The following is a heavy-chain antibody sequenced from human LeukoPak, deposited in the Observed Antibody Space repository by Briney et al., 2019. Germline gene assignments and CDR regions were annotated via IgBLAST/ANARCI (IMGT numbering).Heavy chain of an antibody. CDR3: ARGAGDSSGYYYREYFQH. V-gene: IGHV3-64*02. D-gene: IGHD3-22*01. J-gene: IGHJ1*01. CDR2: ISSDGGST. Sequence: GGSLRLSCAASGFTFDDYAMHWVRQAPGKGLEYVSAISSDGGSTYFADSVKGRFTVSSDNSKNTLYLEMGSLRNEDMAVYYCARGAGDSSGYYYREYFQHWGQGTLVIVSS. CDR1: GFTFDDYA.